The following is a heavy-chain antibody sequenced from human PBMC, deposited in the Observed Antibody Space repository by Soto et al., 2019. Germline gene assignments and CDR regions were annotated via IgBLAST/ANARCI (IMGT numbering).Heavy chain of an antibody. D-gene: IGHD6-19*01. Sequence: PGGSLRLSFAASGFTFDDYGMSWVLQAPGKGLASVSGTTRPVGPPAYAHSATGRFNISRDNAKNDLYMNMNSLRAEDTALYYCARDLYSSGCSDYWGQGTLVTVSS. CDR3: ARDLYSSGCSDY. CDR2: TTRPVGPP. CDR1: GFTFDDYG. J-gene: IGHJ4*02. V-gene: IGHV3-20*03.